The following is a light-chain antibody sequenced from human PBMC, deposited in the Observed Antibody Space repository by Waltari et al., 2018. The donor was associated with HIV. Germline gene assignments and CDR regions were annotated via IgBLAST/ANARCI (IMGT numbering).Light chain of an antibody. Sequence: SYVMTQSPSVSVAPGQTARITCGGYNIGSKTVHWYQQKPGQAPVLVVDDDSVRPSGIPGRFSGSNSGNTATLTISRVEAGDEAGYYCQVWETIGDHRVFGGGTTLTVL. J-gene: IGLJ3*02. CDR3: QVWETIGDHRV. CDR2: DDS. V-gene: IGLV3-21*02. CDR1: NIGSKT.